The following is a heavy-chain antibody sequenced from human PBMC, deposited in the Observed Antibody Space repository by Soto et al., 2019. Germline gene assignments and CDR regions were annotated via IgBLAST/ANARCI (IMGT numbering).Heavy chain of an antibody. V-gene: IGHV5-51*01. J-gene: IGHJ6*02. Sequence: GGSLQISCKGSGYRLTNYWIGWVRQMPGKGLGWIGIIYPGDSDTRYSPSFQGQVTISADKSISTAYLQWSSLKASDTAMYYCTTSATGDYYYYAMDVWGQGTTVTVSS. CDR1: GYRLTNYW. CDR3: TTSATGDYYYYAMDV. D-gene: IGHD7-27*01. CDR2: IYPGDSDT.